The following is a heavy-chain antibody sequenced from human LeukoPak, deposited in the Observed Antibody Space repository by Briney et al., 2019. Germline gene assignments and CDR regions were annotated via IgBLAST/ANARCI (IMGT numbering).Heavy chain of an antibody. Sequence: SETLCLTCTVSGGSISSGGYYWSWIRQHPGKGLEWIGYIYYSGSTYYNPSLKSRVTISVDTSKNQFSLKLSSATAADTAVYYCARWDSGSYQNSFDYWGQGTLVTVSS. CDR3: ARWDSGSYQNSFDY. J-gene: IGHJ4*02. CDR2: IYYSGST. CDR1: GGSISSGGYY. V-gene: IGHV4-31*03. D-gene: IGHD1-26*01.